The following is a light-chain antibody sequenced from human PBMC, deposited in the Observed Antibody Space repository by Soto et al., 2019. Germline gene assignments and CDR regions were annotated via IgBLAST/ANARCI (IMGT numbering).Light chain of an antibody. CDR3: QQYNNWWT. CDR1: QSVSGN. J-gene: IGKJ1*01. Sequence: EIVMTQSPATLSVSPGERATLSCRASQSVSGNLAWYQKKPGQAPRLLIYGASTRATGIPTRFSGSRSGTEFTLTISSLQSEDFAVYYCQQYNNWWTFGQGTRVEIK. V-gene: IGKV3-15*01. CDR2: GAS.